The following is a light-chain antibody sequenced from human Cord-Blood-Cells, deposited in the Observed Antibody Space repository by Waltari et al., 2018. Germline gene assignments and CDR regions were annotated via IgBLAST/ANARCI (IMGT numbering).Light chain of an antibody. J-gene: IGKJ3*01. Sequence: VRVTINCRASRSINSYLNWYQQKPGKAPKHLIHAASSLQSGLPSSDSGSGSGTDFTLSISNLQPQDFATCYGQQRYSTRDFGPGTKVDI. V-gene: IGKV1-39*01. CDR2: AAS. CDR3: QQRYSTRD. CDR1: RSINSY.